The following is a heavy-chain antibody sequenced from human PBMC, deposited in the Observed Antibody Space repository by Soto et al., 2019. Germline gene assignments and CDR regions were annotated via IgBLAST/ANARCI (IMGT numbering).Heavy chain of an antibody. CDR3: ARGVDAGVDS. CDR2: VNPSNGNT. V-gene: IGHV1-8*01. CDR1: GYSFTNYD. Sequence: QVQLVQSGAEVKKPGASMKVSCKASGYSFTNYDINWVRQATGQGLEWMGWVNPSNGNTWYAQYFDGRVTMTRDTSSNTVYMELSGLSSDDTAVYYCARGVDAGVDSWGQGTLVTVSS. D-gene: IGHD3-10*01. J-gene: IGHJ5*01.